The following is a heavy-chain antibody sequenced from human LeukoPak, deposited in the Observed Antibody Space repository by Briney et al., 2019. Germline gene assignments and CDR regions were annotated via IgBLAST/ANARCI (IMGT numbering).Heavy chain of an antibody. CDR3: ARDVAPIDY. V-gene: IGHV3-48*03. CDR1: GFTFSSNE. Sequence: GGSLRLSCAASGFTFSSNEMNWVRQAPGKGLEWVSYISSSGSTIYYADSVKGRFTISRDNARNSLYLQMNSLRAEDTAVYYCARDVAPIDYWGQGALVTVSS. J-gene: IGHJ4*02. CDR2: ISSSGSTI.